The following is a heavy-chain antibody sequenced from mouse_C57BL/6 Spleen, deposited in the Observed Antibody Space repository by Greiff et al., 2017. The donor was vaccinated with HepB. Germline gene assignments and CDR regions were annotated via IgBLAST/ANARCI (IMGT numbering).Heavy chain of an antibody. V-gene: IGHV1-50*01. J-gene: IGHJ1*03. D-gene: IGHD1-1*01. CDR2: IDPSDSYT. Sequence: QVQLQQPGAELVKPGASVKLSCKASGYTFTSYWMQWVKQRPGQGLEWIGEIDPSDSYTNYNQKFKGKATLTVDTSSSTAYMQLSSLTSEDSAVYYCARSIYYYGRGYFDVWGTGTTVTVSS. CDR1: GYTFTSYW. CDR3: ARSIYYYGRGYFDV.